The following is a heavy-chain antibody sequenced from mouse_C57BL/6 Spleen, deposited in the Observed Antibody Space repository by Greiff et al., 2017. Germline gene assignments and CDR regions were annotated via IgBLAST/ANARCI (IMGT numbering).Heavy chain of an antibody. Sequence: QVQLKESGPGLVQPSQSLSITCTVSGFSLTSYGVHWVRQSPGKGLEWLGVIWSGGSTDSNAAFISRLSISKDNSKSQVFFKMNSLQADDTAIYYCARNGYYGSNAMDYWGQGTSVTVSS. CDR1: GFSLTSYG. D-gene: IGHD1-1*01. CDR3: ARNGYYGSNAMDY. V-gene: IGHV2-2*01. J-gene: IGHJ4*01. CDR2: IWSGGST.